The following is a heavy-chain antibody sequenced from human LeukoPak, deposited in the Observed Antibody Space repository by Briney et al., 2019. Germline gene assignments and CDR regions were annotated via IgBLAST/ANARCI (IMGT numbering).Heavy chain of an antibody. CDR3: AKDHANTPVVTN. D-gene: IGHD2-21*02. Sequence: GGSLRLSCAASGFTFSDYAISWVRQAPGKGLKWLSVISGGSSGSTYYADSVTGRFTVSRNNSKNTLDLQMNNLRVDDTATYYCAKDHANTPVVTNWGQGILVSVSS. V-gene: IGHV3-23*01. CDR2: ISGGSSGST. J-gene: IGHJ4*02. CDR1: GFTFSDYA.